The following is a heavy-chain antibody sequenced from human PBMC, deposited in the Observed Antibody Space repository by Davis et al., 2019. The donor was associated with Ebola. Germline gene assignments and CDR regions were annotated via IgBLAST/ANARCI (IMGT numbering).Heavy chain of an antibody. CDR2: INPSGGST. CDR1: GYSFTNHV. CDR3: ARDGNYGSGSPQVDY. V-gene: IGHV1-46*01. D-gene: IGHD3-10*01. Sequence: ASVKVSCKASGYSFTNHVINWVRQAPGQGLEWMGIINPSGGSTSYAQKFQGRVTMTRDTSTSTVYMELSSLRSEDTAVYYCARDGNYGSGSPQVDYWGQGTLVTVSS. J-gene: IGHJ4*02.